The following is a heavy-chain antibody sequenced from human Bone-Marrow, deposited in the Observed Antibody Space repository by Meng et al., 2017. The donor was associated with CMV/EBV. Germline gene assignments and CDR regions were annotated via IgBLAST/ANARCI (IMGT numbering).Heavy chain of an antibody. CDR1: GFTFSSYA. Sequence: LKISCAASGFTFSSYAMNWVRQAPGKGLEWVSSISSSSNHIYYADSMKGRFTISRDNAKNSLYLQMNSLRAEDTAVYYCASSAQRYGGNTFDSWGQGTLVTVSS. D-gene: IGHD4-23*01. CDR2: ISSSSNHI. J-gene: IGHJ4*02. V-gene: IGHV3-21*01. CDR3: ASSAQRYGGNTFDS.